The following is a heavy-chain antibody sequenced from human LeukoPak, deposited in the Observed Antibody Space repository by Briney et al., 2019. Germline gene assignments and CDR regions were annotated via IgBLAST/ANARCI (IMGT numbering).Heavy chain of an antibody. Sequence: ASVKVSCKASGYTFTGYYMHWVRQAPGQGLEWMGWINPNSGGTNYAQKFQGRVTMTRDTSISTAYMELSRLRSDDTAVYYCARDRQQLVNPHAFDIWGQGTMVTVSS. CDR3: ARDRQQLVNPHAFDI. CDR2: INPNSGGT. D-gene: IGHD6-13*01. V-gene: IGHV1-2*02. CDR1: GYTFTGYY. J-gene: IGHJ3*02.